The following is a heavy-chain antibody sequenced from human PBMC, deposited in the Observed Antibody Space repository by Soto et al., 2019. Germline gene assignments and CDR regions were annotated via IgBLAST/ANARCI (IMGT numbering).Heavy chain of an antibody. J-gene: IGHJ3*02. V-gene: IGHV3-48*02. CDR2: ISSSSSTI. CDR3: ARLMIVTRGEAFDI. D-gene: IGHD3-22*01. CDR1: GFTFRSYS. Sequence: PGGSLRLSCAASGFTFRSYSMNWVRRAPGEGLEWISYISSSSSTISYGDSVKGRFAISRDNARNSLSLQMNSLRDEDTAVYYCARLMIVTRGEAFDIWGQGTMVTVSS.